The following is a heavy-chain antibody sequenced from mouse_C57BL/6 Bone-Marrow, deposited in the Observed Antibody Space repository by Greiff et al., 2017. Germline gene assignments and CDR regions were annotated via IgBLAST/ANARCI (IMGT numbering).Heavy chain of an antibody. D-gene: IGHD1-1*02. CDR2: IHPNSGST. J-gene: IGHJ2*01. CDR1: GYTFTSYW. V-gene: IGHV1-64*01. Sequence: VQLQQPGAELVKPGASVKLSCKASGYTFTSYWMPWVKQRPGQGLEWIGMIHPNSGSTNYNEKFKSKATLTVDKSSSTAYMQLSSLTSEDSEVYYCARSRVQLCDYWGQGTTLTVSS. CDR3: ARSRVQLCDY.